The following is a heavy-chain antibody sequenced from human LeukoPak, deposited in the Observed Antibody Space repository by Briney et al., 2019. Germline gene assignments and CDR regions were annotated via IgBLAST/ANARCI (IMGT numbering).Heavy chain of an antibody. J-gene: IGHJ6*03. CDR2: INHSGST. CDR3: ARGRRQWLVRNYYYYYMDV. D-gene: IGHD6-19*01. CDR1: GGSLSGYY. Sequence: SETPSLTCAVYGGSLSGYYWSWIRQPPGKGLEWIGEINHSGSTNYNPSLKSRVTISVDTSKNQFSLKLSSVTAADTAVYYCARGRRQWLVRNYYYYYMDVWGKGTTVTVSS. V-gene: IGHV4-34*01.